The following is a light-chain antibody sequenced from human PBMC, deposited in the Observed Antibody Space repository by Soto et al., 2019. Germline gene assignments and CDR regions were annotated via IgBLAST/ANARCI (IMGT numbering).Light chain of an antibody. J-gene: IGLJ2*01. CDR2: EVG. Sequence: QSALTQPASVSGSPGQSITISCIGIRTDVGGYSYVSWYQQHPGKAPKLIIYEVGNRPSGVSNRFSGSKSGNTASLTISGLQAEDEADYYCSSYINRSTRIFGGGTQLTVL. CDR1: RTDVGGYSY. V-gene: IGLV2-14*01. CDR3: SSYINRSTRI.